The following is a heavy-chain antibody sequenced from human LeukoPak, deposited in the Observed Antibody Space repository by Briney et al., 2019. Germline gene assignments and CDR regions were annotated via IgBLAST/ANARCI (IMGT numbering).Heavy chain of an antibody. V-gene: IGHV3-23*01. CDR2: ISGSGGST. CDR1: GFTFSSYG. Sequence: GGSLRLSCAASGFTFSSYGMSWVRQAPGKGLEWVSAISGSGGSTYYADSVKGRFTISRDNSKNTLYLQMNSLRAEDTAVYYCAKHYYGSGSYDYWGQGTLVTVSS. D-gene: IGHD3-10*01. CDR3: AKHYYGSGSYDY. J-gene: IGHJ4*02.